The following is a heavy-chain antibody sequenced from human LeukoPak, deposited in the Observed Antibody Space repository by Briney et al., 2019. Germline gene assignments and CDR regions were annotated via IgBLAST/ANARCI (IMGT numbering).Heavy chain of an antibody. CDR3: AREGLLWFGDYYGMEV. CDR2: IYYSGST. Sequence: SETLCLTCTVSGGSISSYYWSWIRQPPGKGLEWIEYIYYSGSTNYNPSLKSRVTISVDTSKNQFSLKLSSVTAADTAVYYCAREGLLWFGDYYGMEVWGKGTTVTVSS. CDR1: GGSISSYY. D-gene: IGHD3-10*01. J-gene: IGHJ6*04. V-gene: IGHV4-59*01.